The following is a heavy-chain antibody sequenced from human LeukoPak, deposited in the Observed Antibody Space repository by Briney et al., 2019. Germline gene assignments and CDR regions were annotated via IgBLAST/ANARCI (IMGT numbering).Heavy chain of an antibody. CDR1: GFTFSSYA. Sequence: GGSLRLSCAASGFTFSSYAMSWVRQAPGKGLEWVSAISGSGGSTYYADSVKGRFTISRDNSKNTPYLQMNSLRAEDTAVYYCAKDIAAAGTWAVDYWGQGTLVTVSS. V-gene: IGHV3-23*01. CDR2: ISGSGGST. CDR3: AKDIAAAGTWAVDY. D-gene: IGHD6-13*01. J-gene: IGHJ4*02.